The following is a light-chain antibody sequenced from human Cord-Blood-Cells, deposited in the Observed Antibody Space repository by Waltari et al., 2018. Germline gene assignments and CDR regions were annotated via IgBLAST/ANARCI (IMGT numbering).Light chain of an antibody. CDR1: QSPLHSKGYNY. Sequence: DIVMTQSPLSLPVTPGEPASISCRSSQSPLHSKGYNYLDWYLQKPGQSPQLLIYLGSKRASGVPDRFSVSGTGRGFTLKISCVEAENFVVYDGVRALHTTWAFGQGTKVEI. J-gene: IGKJ1*01. V-gene: IGKV2-28*01. CDR3: VRALHTTWA. CDR2: LGS.